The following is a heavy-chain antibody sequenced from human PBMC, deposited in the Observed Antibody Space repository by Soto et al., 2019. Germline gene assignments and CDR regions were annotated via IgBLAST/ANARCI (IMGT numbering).Heavy chain of an antibody. V-gene: IGHV4-31*03. Sequence: QVQLQESGPGLVKPSQTLSLTCNVSSGSISRGPYYWSWIRQHPGGGLEWIGYIYYSGSAYYIPSLESRVTTSIDTSKIHFSIKLISLTAADTAVYYCAQGSMVRGVTPFDIWGHGTLVTVSS. CDR3: AQGSMVRGVTPFDI. CDR1: SGSISRGPYY. CDR2: IYYSGSA. D-gene: IGHD3-10*01. J-gene: IGHJ3*02.